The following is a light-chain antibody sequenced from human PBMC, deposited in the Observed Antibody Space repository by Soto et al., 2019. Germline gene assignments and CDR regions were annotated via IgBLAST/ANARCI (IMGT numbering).Light chain of an antibody. CDR2: GAS. Sequence: EIVMTQSPATLSVSPGERATLSCRASQSIRSNLGWYQQKPGQAPRLLIYGASTRATGVPARFSGSGSATEFTLTISSLQSEDSAVYYCQQYNNWPPFTFGQGTRLEIK. J-gene: IGKJ5*01. CDR3: QQYNNWPPFT. CDR1: QSIRSN. V-gene: IGKV3-15*01.